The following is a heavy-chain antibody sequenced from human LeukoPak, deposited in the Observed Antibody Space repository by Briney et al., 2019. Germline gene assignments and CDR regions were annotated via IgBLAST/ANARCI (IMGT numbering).Heavy chain of an antibody. J-gene: IGHJ3*02. CDR3: AKVESDWPFLFSFDI. CDR2: ISGSGGST. Sequence: GGSLRLSCAASGFIFSSYAMTWVRQAPGKGLEWVSAISGSGGSTYYADSVKGRFTISRDNSKNTLYLQMNSLRAEDTAIFYCAKVESDWPFLFSFDIWGQGTMVAVSS. D-gene: IGHD3-9*01. CDR1: GFIFSSYA. V-gene: IGHV3-23*01.